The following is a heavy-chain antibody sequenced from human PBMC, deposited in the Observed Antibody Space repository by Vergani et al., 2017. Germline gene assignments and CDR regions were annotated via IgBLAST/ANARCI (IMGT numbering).Heavy chain of an antibody. V-gene: IGHV3-33*01. Sequence: QVQLVESGGGVVQPGRSLRLSCAASGFTFSSYGMHWVRQAPGKGLEWVAVIWYDVSNKYYADSVKGRFTISRDNSKNTLYLQMNSLRAEDTAVYYCARDTRPNTYYDFWSGYYIGPWGQGTLVTVSS. D-gene: IGHD3-3*01. J-gene: IGHJ5*02. CDR3: ARDTRPNTYYDFWSGYYIGP. CDR2: IWYDVSNK. CDR1: GFTFSSYG.